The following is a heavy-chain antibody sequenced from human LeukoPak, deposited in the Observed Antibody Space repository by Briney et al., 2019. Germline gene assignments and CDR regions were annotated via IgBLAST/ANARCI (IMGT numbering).Heavy chain of an antibody. V-gene: IGHV3-20*04. J-gene: IGHJ3*02. CDR1: GFTFDDYG. D-gene: IGHD3-10*01. CDR2: INWNGGST. CDR3: ARSAYWFGESVGAFDI. Sequence: GGSLRLSCAASGFTFDDYGMSWARQAPGKGLEWVSGINWNGGSTGYADSVEGRFTISRDNAKNSLYLQVNSLRAEDTALYYCARSAYWFGESVGAFDIWGQGTMVTVSS.